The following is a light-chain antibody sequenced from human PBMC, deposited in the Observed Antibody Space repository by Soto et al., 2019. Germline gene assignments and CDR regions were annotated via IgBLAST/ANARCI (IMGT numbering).Light chain of an antibody. CDR1: QSLVYTDGNTY. J-gene: IGKJ4*01. CDR2: QVS. V-gene: IGKV2-30*01. Sequence: DGVMTQSPLSLPVTLGQPASISCRSSQSLVYTDGNTYLNWVHQRPGQSPRRLIYQVSTRDSGVPDRLSGGGSGTNFTLKIDRVEAEDVGVYYCMRGTHWPPTIGGWTTVELK. CDR3: MRGTHWPPT.